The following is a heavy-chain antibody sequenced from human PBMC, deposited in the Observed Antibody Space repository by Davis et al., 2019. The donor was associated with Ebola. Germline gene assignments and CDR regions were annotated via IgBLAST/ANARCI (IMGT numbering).Heavy chain of an antibody. J-gene: IGHJ4*02. D-gene: IGHD2-2*01. CDR2: IYYSGST. CDR1: GGSISSGGYY. CDR3: ARAPPYAVVVPAGIIPDY. V-gene: IGHV4-31*03. Sequence: PSETLSLTCTVSGGSISSGGYYWSWIRQHPGKGLEWIGYIYYSGSTYYNPSLKSRVTISVDTSKNQFSLKLSSVTAADTAVYYCARAPPYAVVVPAGIIPDYWGQGTLVTVSS.